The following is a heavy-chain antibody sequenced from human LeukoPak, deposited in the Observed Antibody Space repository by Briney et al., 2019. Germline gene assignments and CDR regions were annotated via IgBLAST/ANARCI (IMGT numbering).Heavy chain of an antibody. D-gene: IGHD3-3*01. V-gene: IGHV3-23*01. CDR1: RFQFSSYA. CDR2: ISGSGGST. J-gene: IGHJ4*02. CDR3: AKEKRWIFGVVSDY. Sequence: GGSLRLSCVASRFQFSSYAMSWVRQAPGKGLEWVSVISGSGGSTYYADSVKGRFTISRDNSKNTLYLQMNSLRAEDTAVYYCAKEKRWIFGVVSDYWGQGTLATVSS.